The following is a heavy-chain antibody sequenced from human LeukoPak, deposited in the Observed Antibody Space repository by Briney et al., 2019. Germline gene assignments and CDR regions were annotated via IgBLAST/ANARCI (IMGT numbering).Heavy chain of an antibody. CDR1: GFTFSSYC. D-gene: IGHD3-9*01. CDR2: INQDGSEK. J-gene: IGHJ4*02. Sequence: GGSLRLSCAASGFTFSSYCMSWVRQAPGKGLEWVANINQDGSEKYHVDSVKGRFTISRDNAKNSLYLQMNSLRAEDTAVYYCARAAAYYDILTGAYYFDYWGQGTLVTVSS. CDR3: ARAAAYYDILTGAYYFDY. V-gene: IGHV3-7*03.